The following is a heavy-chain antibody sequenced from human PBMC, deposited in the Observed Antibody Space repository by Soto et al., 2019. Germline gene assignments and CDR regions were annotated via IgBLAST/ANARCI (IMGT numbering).Heavy chain of an antibody. CDR3: AREAPRLYSGGSCYSFDY. J-gene: IGHJ4*02. D-gene: IGHD2-15*01. CDR1: GGSISSYY. CDR2: IYYSGST. Sequence: PSETLSLTCTVSGGSISSYYWSWIRQPPGKGLEWIGYIYYSGSTNYNPSLKSRFTISRDNAKNSLYLQMNSLRAEDTAVYYCAREAPRLYSGGSCYSFDYWGQGTLVTVSS. V-gene: IGHV4-59*12.